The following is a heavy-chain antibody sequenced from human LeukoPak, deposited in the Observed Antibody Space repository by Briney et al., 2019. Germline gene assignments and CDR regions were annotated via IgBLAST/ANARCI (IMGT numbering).Heavy chain of an antibody. CDR2: NCQRGRC. J-gene: IGHJ4*02. CDR3: ARDRGYSSGWYSGQDY. CDR1: GYCLICGYC. D-gene: IGHD6-19*01. Sequence: SEALSLTCSVSGYCLICGYCGGWLWTPPGEGLVGLGCNCQRGRCYYNPSLKSRVTISVDTSKNQFSLKLSSVTAADTAVYYCARDRGYSSGWYSGQDYWGQGTLVTVSS. V-gene: IGHV4-38-2*02.